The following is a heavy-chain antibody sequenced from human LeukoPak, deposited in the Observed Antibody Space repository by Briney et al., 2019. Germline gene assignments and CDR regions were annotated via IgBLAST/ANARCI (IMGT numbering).Heavy chain of an antibody. CDR2: VYKSGST. Sequence: PSATLSLTCTVSGGSISTTTYYWAWIRQSPETGLEWLGSVYKSGSTYYNPSLNSRATITVDTSKNQFSLNLRSVTAADTSVYFCARHGDNADYTTFYWFDSWGQGALVTVSS. CDR1: GGSISTTTYY. CDR3: ARHGDNADYTTFYWFDS. V-gene: IGHV4-39*01. D-gene: IGHD4-17*01. J-gene: IGHJ5*01.